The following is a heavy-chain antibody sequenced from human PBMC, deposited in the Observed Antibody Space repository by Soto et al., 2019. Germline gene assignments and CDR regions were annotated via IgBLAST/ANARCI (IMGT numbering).Heavy chain of an antibody. V-gene: IGHV2-5*02. Sequence: QITLKESGPTLVKPTQTLTLTCTFSGFSLSTSGVGVGWIRQPPGKALEWLALIYWDDDKRYSPSLKSRLTIAQDPPKNQPVLTMTNMDPVDPATYYCAHRREYSSSSPPGWFDPWGQGTLVTVSS. J-gene: IGHJ5*02. CDR2: IYWDDDK. D-gene: IGHD6-6*01. CDR3: AHRREYSSSSPPGWFDP. CDR1: GFSLSTSGVG.